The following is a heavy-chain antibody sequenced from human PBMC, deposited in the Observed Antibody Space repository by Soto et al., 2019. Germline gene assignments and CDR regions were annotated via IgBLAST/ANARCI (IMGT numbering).Heavy chain of an antibody. D-gene: IGHD3-22*01. CDR1: GFTFGSYA. Sequence: PGGSLRLSCAASGFTFGSYAMSWVRQAPGKGLEWVSAISGSGGRTYYADSVKGRFTISRDNSKNTLYLQMNSLRAEDTAVYYCATDRSGRVHYDSSGYPYDAFDIWGQGTTVTVS. CDR3: ATDRSGRVHYDSSGYPYDAFDI. CDR2: ISGSGGRT. V-gene: IGHV3-23*01. J-gene: IGHJ3*02.